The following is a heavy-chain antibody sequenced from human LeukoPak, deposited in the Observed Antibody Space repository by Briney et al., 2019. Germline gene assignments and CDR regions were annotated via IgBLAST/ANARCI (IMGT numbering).Heavy chain of an antibody. CDR3: ARDREWFGESSFDY. Sequence: GGSLRLSCAASGFTFSSYAMHWVRQAPGKGLEWVAVISCDGSNKYYADSVKGRFTISRDNSKNTLYLQMNSLRAEDTAVYYCARDREWFGESSFDYWGQGTLVTVSS. D-gene: IGHD3-10*01. CDR1: GFTFSSYA. CDR2: ISCDGSNK. V-gene: IGHV3-30-3*01. J-gene: IGHJ4*02.